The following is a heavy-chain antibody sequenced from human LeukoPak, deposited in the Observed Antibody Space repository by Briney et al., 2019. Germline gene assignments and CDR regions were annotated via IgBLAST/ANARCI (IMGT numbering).Heavy chain of an antibody. CDR1: GGSISSGGYY. J-gene: IGHJ5*02. CDR3: ARAKWELLGLFDP. V-gene: IGHV4-31*03. CDR2: IYYSGST. Sequence: SETLSLTCTVSGGSISSGGYYWSWIRQHPGKGLEWIGYIYYSGSTYYNPSLKSRVTISVDTSKNQFSLKLSSVTAADTAVYYCARAKWELLGLFDPWGQGTLVTVSS. D-gene: IGHD1-26*01.